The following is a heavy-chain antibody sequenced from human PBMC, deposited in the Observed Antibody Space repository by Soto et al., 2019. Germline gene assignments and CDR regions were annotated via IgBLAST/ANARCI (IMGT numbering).Heavy chain of an antibody. Sequence: QVQLVQSGAEVKKPGSSVKVSCSASGVTFSSYAFTWVRQAPGQGLEWMGNIIPVFRTSTYAQRFQGRLTISADESTNTVYMELGRLSSEYTAVYFFAKDGSWDGGGGESWGQGTLVIVSS. V-gene: IGHV1-69*18. CDR1: GVTFSSYA. CDR2: IIPVFRTS. D-gene: IGHD3-16*01. J-gene: IGHJ4*02. CDR3: AKDGSWDGGGGES.